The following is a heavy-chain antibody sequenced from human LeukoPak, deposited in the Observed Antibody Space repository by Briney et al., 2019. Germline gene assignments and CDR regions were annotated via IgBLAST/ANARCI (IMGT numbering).Heavy chain of an antibody. D-gene: IGHD1-26*01. CDR3: ATRYSGSYL. Sequence: GGSLRLSCAASGLTFSSHWMHWVRQAPGKGLVWASRITNDGSSTTYADSVKGRFTISRDNAKNMLYLQVNSLRAEDTAVYYCATRYSGSYLWGQGTLVTVSS. J-gene: IGHJ5*02. CDR2: ITNDGSST. V-gene: IGHV3-74*01. CDR1: GLTFSSHW.